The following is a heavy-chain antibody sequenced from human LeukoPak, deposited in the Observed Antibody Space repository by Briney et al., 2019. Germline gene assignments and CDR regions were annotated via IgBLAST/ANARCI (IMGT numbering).Heavy chain of an antibody. Sequence: GESLKISCKGSGYSFTSYWISWVRQMPGKGLEWMGRIDPSDSYTNYSPSFQGHVTISADKSISTAYLQWSSLKASDTAMYYCARRPYCSGGTCYSGWFDPWGQGTLVTVSS. D-gene: IGHD2-15*01. CDR1: GYSFTSYW. V-gene: IGHV5-10-1*01. J-gene: IGHJ5*02. CDR2: IDPSDSYT. CDR3: ARRPYCSGGTCYSGWFDP.